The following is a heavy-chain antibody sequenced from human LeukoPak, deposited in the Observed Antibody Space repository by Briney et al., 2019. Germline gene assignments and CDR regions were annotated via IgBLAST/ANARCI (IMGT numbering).Heavy chain of an antibody. J-gene: IGHJ3*02. Sequence: SETLSLTCTVSGGSINSYYWSWIRQPPGKGLEWIGFIYYSGTTNYNPSLKSRVTISLDTSKNQFSQKLSSVTAADTAVYYCARRINSAFDIWGQGTMVTVSS. D-gene: IGHD4-23*01. CDR2: IYYSGTT. CDR3: ARRINSAFDI. V-gene: IGHV4-59*08. CDR1: GGSINSYY.